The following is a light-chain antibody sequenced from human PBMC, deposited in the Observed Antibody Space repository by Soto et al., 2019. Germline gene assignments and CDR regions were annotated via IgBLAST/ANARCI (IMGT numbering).Light chain of an antibody. J-gene: IGKJ1*01. CDR3: HQYNFWPS. CDR2: GTS. V-gene: IGKV3-15*01. Sequence: EILLTQSPCTLSLSPGERATLSCRASQTVSSNLAWYQQKPGQSPRLLIYGTSTRATGVPARFSGSGSGTEFTLSISSLQSEDFAVYYCHQYNFWPSFGQGTKVDIK. CDR1: QTVSSN.